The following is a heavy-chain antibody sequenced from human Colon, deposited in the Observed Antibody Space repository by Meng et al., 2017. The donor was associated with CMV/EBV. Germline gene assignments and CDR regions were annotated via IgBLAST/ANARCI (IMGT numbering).Heavy chain of an antibody. J-gene: IGHJ4*02. CDR3: ARGWDVYYGDYSDRFPFDY. CDR1: GGSTSSSSYY. Sequence: SETLSLTCTVSGGSTSSSSYYWGWIRQPPGKGLEWIGSIYYSGSTYYNPSLKSRVTISVDTSKNQFSLKLSSVTAADTAVYYCARGWDVYYGDYSDRFPFDYWGQGTLVTVSS. D-gene: IGHD4-17*01. CDR2: IYYSGST. V-gene: IGHV4-39*07.